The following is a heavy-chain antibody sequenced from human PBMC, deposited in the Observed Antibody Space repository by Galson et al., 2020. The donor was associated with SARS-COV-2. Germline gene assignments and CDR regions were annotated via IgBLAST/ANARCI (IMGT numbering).Heavy chain of an antibody. Sequence: QLGESLKISCAASGFTFSSYGMHWVRQAPGKGLEWVAVIWYDGSNKYYADSVKGRFTISRDNSKNTLYLQMNSLRAEDTAVYYCARDGNDILSLDTNHYGMDVWGQGTTVTVSS. CDR3: ARDGNDILSLDTNHYGMDV. V-gene: IGHV3-33*01. CDR1: GFTFSSYG. D-gene: IGHD3-9*01. J-gene: IGHJ6*02. CDR2: IWYDGSNK.